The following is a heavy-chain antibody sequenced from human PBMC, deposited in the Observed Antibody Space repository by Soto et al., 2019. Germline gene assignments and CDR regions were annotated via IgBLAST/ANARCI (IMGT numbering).Heavy chain of an antibody. V-gene: IGHV1-69*13. CDR2: IIPIFGTA. Sequence: SVKVSCKASGGTFSSYAISWVRQAPGQGLEWMGGIIPIFGTANYAQKFQGRVTITADESTSTAYMELSSLRSEDTAVYYCASARATITGYNYYGMDVWGQGTTVTVLL. CDR3: ASARATITGYNYYGMDV. J-gene: IGHJ6*02. CDR1: GGTFSSYA. D-gene: IGHD5-12*01.